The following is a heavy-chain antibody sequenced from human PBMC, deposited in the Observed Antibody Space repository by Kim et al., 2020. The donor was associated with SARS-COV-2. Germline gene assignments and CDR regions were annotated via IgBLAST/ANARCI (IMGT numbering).Heavy chain of an antibody. J-gene: IGHJ6*02. V-gene: IGHV3-43*01. CDR3: AKDKRLGELSLGYYGMDV. CDR2: ISWDGGST. Sequence: GGSLRLSCAASGFTFDDYTMHWVRQAPGKGLEWVSLISWDGGSTYYADSVKGRFTISRDNSKNSLYLQMNSLRTEDTALYYCAKDKRLGELSLGYYGMDVWGQGTTVTVSS. CDR1: GFTFDDYT. D-gene: IGHD3-16*02.